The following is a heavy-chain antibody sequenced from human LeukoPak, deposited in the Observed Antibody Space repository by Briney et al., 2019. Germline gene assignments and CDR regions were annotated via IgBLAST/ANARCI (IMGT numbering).Heavy chain of an antibody. CDR2: MNPNSGNT. V-gene: IGHV1-8*01. Sequence: ASVKVSCKASGYTFTSCDINWVRQATGQGLEWMGWMNPNSGNTGYRQSFQGSITMTRDISIGTAYMEFSNLTSDDTAIYYCTRGSSGRRDNWGQGTLVTVSA. D-gene: IGHD6-19*01. CDR3: TRGSSGRRDN. J-gene: IGHJ4*02. CDR1: GYTFTSCD.